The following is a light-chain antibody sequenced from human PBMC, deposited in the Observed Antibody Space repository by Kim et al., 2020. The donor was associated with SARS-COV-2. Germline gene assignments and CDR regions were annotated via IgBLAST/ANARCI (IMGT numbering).Light chain of an antibody. CDR2: AAA. Sequence: VSVGNRSTITCRASQSISSYLNWYQQKPGKAPSLLIYAAASLQSRVPSRFSGSGSRTDFTLTISSLQPEDFATYYCQESYRTPLTFGGGTKVDIK. CDR1: QSISSY. J-gene: IGKJ4*01. CDR3: QESYRTPLT. V-gene: IGKV1-39*01.